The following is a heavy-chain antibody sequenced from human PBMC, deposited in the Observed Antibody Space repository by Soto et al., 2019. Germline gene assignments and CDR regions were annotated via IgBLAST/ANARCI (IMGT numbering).Heavy chain of an antibody. Sequence: QVRLQESGPKLVGPSQTLSLTCSVSGVSINRGDDYWSWIRQSTGGGLEWIGSIYYNGDTNYNPSLGSRVAMAVDTSTNQFFLDLQSVLAADTAVYFCAREGGNFVQVPYYWGQGTLITVSS. CDR1: GVSINRGDDY. CDR3: AREGGNFVQVPYY. J-gene: IGHJ4*02. D-gene: IGHD1-7*01. V-gene: IGHV4-30-4*01. CDR2: IYYNGDT.